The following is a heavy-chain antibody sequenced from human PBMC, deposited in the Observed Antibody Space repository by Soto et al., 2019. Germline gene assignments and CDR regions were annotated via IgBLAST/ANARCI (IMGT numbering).Heavy chain of an antibody. J-gene: IGHJ5*02. D-gene: IGHD3-22*01. CDR2: ISGSGGST. CDR3: AKDSSSMIVVVIPNWFDP. CDR1: GFTFSSYA. V-gene: IGHV3-23*01. Sequence: GGSLRLSCAASGFTFSSYAMSWVRQAPGKGLEWVSAISGSGGSTYYADSVKGRFTISRDNSKNTRYLQMNSLRAEDTAVYYWAKDSSSMIVVVIPNWFDPWGQGTLVTVSS.